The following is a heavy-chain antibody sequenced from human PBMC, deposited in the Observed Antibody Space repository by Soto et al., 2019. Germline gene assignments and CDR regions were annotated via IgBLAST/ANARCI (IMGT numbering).Heavy chain of an antibody. CDR3: ARHWRTGYSTVFGVVMGWFDP. J-gene: IGHJ5*02. V-gene: IGHV4-38-2*01. CDR1: GSSISNDNW. CDR2: IHHFGST. D-gene: IGHD3-3*01. Sequence: SETLSLTCGVSGSSISNDNWWVWIRQPPGKGLEWIGYIHHFGSTYHNPSLKSRVTISVDTSKNQFSLKVTSVTAADTAVYYCARHWRTGYSTVFGVVMGWFDPWGQGTLVTVSS.